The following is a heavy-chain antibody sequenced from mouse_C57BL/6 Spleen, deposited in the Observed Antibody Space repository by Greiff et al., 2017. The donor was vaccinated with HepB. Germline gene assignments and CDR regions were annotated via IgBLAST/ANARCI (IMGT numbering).Heavy chain of an antibody. D-gene: IGHD1-1*01. CDR2: IHPNSGST. CDR1: GYTFTSYW. CDR3: AREETTVVPSYWYFDV. J-gene: IGHJ1*03. Sequence: QVQLQQSGAELVKPGASVKLSCKASGYTFTSYWMHWVKQRPGQGLEWIGMIHPNSGSTNYNEKFKSKATLTVDKSSSTAYMQLSSLTSEDSAVYYCAREETTVVPSYWYFDVWGTGTTVTVSS. V-gene: IGHV1-64*01.